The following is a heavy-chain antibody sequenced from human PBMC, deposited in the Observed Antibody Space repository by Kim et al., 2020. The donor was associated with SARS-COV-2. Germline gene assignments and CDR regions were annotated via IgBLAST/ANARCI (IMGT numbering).Heavy chain of an antibody. CDR2: VSFYGINI. CDR3: ARLGPTRASAWYKGPLDY. CDR1: GFMFNAYA. D-gene: IGHD6-19*01. Sequence: GGSLRLSCAASGFMFNAYAMHWVRQAPGKGLEWVTIVSFYGINIFYSDSVKGRFTVSRDNSNDTLYLQMNNLRPEDTGIYYCARLGPTRASAWYKGPLDYWGEGTLVTVSS. V-gene: IGHV3-30*03. J-gene: IGHJ4*02.